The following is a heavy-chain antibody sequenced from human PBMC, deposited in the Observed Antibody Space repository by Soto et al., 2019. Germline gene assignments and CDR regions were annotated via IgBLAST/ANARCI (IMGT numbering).Heavy chain of an antibody. CDR1: GYTFTSYA. D-gene: IGHD2-2*01. Sequence: QVQLVQSGAEVKKPGASVKVSCKASGYTFTSYAMHWVRQAPGQRLEWRGWINAGNGNTKYSQKFQGRVTITRDTSASTAYMELSSLRSEDTAVYYCARSTILGNWCDPWGQGTLVTVSS. CDR2: INAGNGNT. J-gene: IGHJ5*02. V-gene: IGHV1-3*01. CDR3: ARSTILGNWCDP.